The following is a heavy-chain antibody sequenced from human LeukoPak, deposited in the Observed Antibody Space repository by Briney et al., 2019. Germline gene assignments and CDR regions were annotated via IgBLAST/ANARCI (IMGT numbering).Heavy chain of an antibody. CDR1: GFTFSNAW. CDR3: TTYSTVTTFGYYYYGMDV. D-gene: IGHD4-17*01. CDR2: IKSKTDGGTT. Sequence: GGSLRLSCAASGFTFSNAWMSWVRQAPGKGLEWVGRIKSKTDGGTTDYAAPVKGRFTISRDDSENTLYLQMNSLKTEDTAVYYCTTYSTVTTFGYYYYGMDVWGQGTTVTVSS. J-gene: IGHJ6*02. V-gene: IGHV3-15*01.